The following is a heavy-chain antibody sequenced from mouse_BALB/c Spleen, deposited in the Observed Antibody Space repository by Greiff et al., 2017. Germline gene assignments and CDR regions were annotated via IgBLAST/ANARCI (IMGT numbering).Heavy chain of an antibody. CDR3: ERYYGSSYTWFAY. D-gene: IGHD1-1*01. Sequence: QVQLQQSGAELMKPGASVKISCKATGYKFSSYWIEWVKQRPGHGLEWIGEILPGSGSTNYNEKFKGKATFTADTSSNTAYMQLSSLTSEDSAVYYCERYYGSSYTWFAYWGQGTLVTVSA. V-gene: IGHV1-9*01. CDR2: ILPGSGST. CDR1: GYKFSSYW. J-gene: IGHJ3*01.